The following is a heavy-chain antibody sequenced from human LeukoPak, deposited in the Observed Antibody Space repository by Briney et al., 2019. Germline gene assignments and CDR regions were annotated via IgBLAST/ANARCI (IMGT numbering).Heavy chain of an antibody. CDR1: GYTFTSYA. Sequence: GASVKVSCKASGYTFTSYAMHWVRQAPGQRLEWMGWINAGNGNTKYSQEFQGRVTITRDTSASTAYMELSRLRSDDTAVYYCATSWYSSSWYEGAFDIWGQGTMVTVSS. D-gene: IGHD6-13*01. V-gene: IGHV1-3*01. J-gene: IGHJ3*02. CDR3: ATSWYSSSWYEGAFDI. CDR2: INAGNGNT.